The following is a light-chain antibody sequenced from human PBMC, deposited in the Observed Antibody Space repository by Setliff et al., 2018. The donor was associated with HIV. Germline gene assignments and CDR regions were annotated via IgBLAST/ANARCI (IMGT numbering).Light chain of an antibody. V-gene: IGLV2-11*01. CDR2: DVT. J-gene: IGLJ1*01. CDR3: CSYGGNSVSYV. Sequence: QSALTQPRSVSGSPGQSVTISCTGTSSDIGTYNYVSWYQQHPGKAPKLMIYDVTKRPSGVPDRFSGSKSGNTASLTISGLRTDDEADYYCCSYGGNSVSYVFGSGTKVTVL. CDR1: SSDIGTYNY.